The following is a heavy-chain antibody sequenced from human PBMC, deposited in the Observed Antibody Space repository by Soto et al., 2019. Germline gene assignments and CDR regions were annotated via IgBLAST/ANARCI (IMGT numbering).Heavy chain of an antibody. CDR3: ARPGWRNAPYDAFDI. J-gene: IGHJ3*02. CDR2: IYYSGST. CDR1: GGSISSYY. Sequence: QVQLQESGPGLVKPSETLSLTCTVSGGSISSYYWSWIRQPPGNGLEWIGYIYYSGSTNYNPSLKSRVTISLDTSKNQLSLKLSSVTAADTAVYYCARPGWRNAPYDAFDIWGQGTMVTVSS. V-gene: IGHV4-59*01. D-gene: IGHD3-9*01.